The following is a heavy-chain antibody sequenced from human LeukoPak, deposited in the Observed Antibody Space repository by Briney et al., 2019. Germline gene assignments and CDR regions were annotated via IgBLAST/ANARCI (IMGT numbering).Heavy chain of an antibody. V-gene: IGHV1-46*03. CDR1: GYTFTVYY. D-gene: IGHD4-17*01. CDR3: ARELYMTAVTTGYFDY. J-gene: IGHJ4*02. Sequence: GASVKVSCTASGYTFTVYYMHWLRQAPGQWLEWMGIINPSGGSTSYAQKFQGRLTMTRDTSTSTVYVELSSLRSEDTAVYYCARELYMTAVTTGYFDYWGQGTLVTVSS. CDR2: INPSGGST.